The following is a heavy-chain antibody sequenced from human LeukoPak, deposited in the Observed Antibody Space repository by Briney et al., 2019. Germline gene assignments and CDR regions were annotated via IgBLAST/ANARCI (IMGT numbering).Heavy chain of an antibody. CDR2: INPSGGST. V-gene: IGHV1-46*01. Sequence: GASVKVSCKASGYTFTSYYMHWVRQAPGQGLEWMGIINPSGGSTSYAQKFQGRVTMTRDMSTSTVYMELSSLRSEDTAVYYCARETPGYNWFDPWGQGTLVTVSS. CDR3: ARETPGYNWFDP. CDR1: GYTFTSYY. J-gene: IGHJ5*02.